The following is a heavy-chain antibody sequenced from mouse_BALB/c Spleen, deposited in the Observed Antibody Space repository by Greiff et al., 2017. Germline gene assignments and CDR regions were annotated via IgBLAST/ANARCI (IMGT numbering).Heavy chain of an antibody. CDR2: ISSGSSTI. CDR1: GFTFSSFG. CDR3: AREPDGNYFDY. D-gene: IGHD2-1*01. V-gene: IGHV5-17*02. J-gene: IGHJ2*01. Sequence: EVMLVESGGGLVQPGGSRKLSCAASGFTFSSFGMHWVRQAPEKGLEWVAYISSGSSTIYYADTVKGRFTISRDNPKNTLFLQMTSLRSEDTAMYYCAREPDGNYFDYWGQGTTLTVSS.